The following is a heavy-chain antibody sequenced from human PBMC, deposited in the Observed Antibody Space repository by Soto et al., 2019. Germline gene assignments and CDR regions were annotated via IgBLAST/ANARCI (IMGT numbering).Heavy chain of an antibody. V-gene: IGHV4-31*03. CDR2: IYYSGST. CDR3: ARAISGGYSYAPYNWFDP. J-gene: IGHJ5*02. Sequence: QVQLQESGPGLVKPSQTLSLTCTVSGGSISSGGYYWSWIRQHPGKGLEWIGYIYYSGSTNDNPSLKSRVTISVDTSKNRFSLKLSSVTAADTAVYYCARAISGGYSYAPYNWFDPWGQGTLVTVSS. CDR1: GGSISSGGYY. D-gene: IGHD5-18*01.